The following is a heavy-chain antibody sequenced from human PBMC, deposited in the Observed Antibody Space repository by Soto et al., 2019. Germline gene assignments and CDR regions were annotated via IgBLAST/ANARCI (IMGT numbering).Heavy chain of an antibody. CDR1: GFTFSSKY. CDR3: TRDGVHCSGGSCYWVPRDV. J-gene: IGHJ6*04. CDR2: IQSGGST. Sequence: EVQLVESGGGLVQPGGSLRLSCAASGFTFSSKYMSWVRQAPGKGLEWVSLIQSGGSTYYAGSVKGRFTISRDNSENTLFLQMNSLRVEDTAVYYCTRDGVHCSGGSCYWVPRDVWGIGTTVPVSA. V-gene: IGHV3-66*01. D-gene: IGHD2-15*01.